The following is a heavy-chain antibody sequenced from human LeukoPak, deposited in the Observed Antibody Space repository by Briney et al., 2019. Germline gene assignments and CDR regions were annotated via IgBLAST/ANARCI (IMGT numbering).Heavy chain of an antibody. D-gene: IGHD3-22*01. CDR3: ARDRNDYDSSGYYYVDY. Sequence: SETLSLTCTVSGGSISSYYWSSVRQPAGKGLEWIGRVYTSGSTNYNPSLKSRVTMSVDTSKNQFSLKLSSVTAADTAVYYCARDRNDYDSSGYYYVDYWGQGTLVTASS. CDR2: VYTSGST. J-gene: IGHJ4*02. CDR1: GGSISSYY. V-gene: IGHV4-4*07.